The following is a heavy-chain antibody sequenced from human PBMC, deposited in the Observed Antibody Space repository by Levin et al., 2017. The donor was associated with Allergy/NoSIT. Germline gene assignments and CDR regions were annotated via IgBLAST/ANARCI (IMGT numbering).Heavy chain of an antibody. D-gene: IGHD2-2*02. CDR1: GDSISSSRHY. V-gene: IGHV4-39*07. CDR3: ARGSEYELLYWFDP. J-gene: IGHJ5*02. Sequence: SETLSLTCTVSGDSISSSRHYWGWIRQSPGKGLEWIGSFFHSGGTYYNPSLKSRVTISVDASKNQFSLKLSSVTAADTAIYYCARGSEYELLYWFDPWGQGTLVTVSS. CDR2: FFHSGGT.